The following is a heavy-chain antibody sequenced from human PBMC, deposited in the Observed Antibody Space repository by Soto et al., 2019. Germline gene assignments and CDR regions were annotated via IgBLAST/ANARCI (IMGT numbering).Heavy chain of an antibody. CDR1: GYTLTNYG. V-gene: IGHV1-18*04. CDR2: VTPYKADT. J-gene: IGHJ3*02. CDR3: ATDGPSNSGYLYAFGI. Sequence: ASVKVSCKASGYTLTNYGVTWVRQAPGQGLEWLGRVTPYKADTNSAQNLQGRVTMATDTSTNTAYLELRSLRSDDTAVYFCATDGPSNSGYLYAFGIWGQVTMVTFSS. D-gene: IGHD5-12*01.